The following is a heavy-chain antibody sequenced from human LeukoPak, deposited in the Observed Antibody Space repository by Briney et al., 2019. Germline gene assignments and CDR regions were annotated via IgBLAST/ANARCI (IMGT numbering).Heavy chain of an antibody. Sequence: PGGSLRLSCAASGFTVSSNYMSWVRQAPGKGVEWVSVIYSGGSTYYADSVKGRFTISRDNSKNTLSLQMNSLRAEDTAVYYCAREKGSSGSYSGDYYGMDVWGQGTTVTVSS. J-gene: IGHJ6*02. CDR1: GFTVSSNY. CDR3: AREKGSSGSYSGDYYGMDV. CDR2: IYSGGST. V-gene: IGHV3-66*01. D-gene: IGHD1-26*01.